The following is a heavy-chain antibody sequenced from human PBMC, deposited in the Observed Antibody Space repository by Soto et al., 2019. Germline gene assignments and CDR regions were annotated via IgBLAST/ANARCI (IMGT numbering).Heavy chain of an antibody. J-gene: IGHJ4*02. D-gene: IGHD3-16*01. V-gene: IGHV3-30*18. CDR2: VLYDGSKK. CDR3: VKDLALMGDY. Sequence: QVHLVEYGGGVVQPGTSLRLSCTASGFRFSDYGMDWVRQAPGKGLEWVSRVLYDGSKKYYADSVKGRFTISRDNPRNTLYLQMDSLRADDTAVYYCVKDLALMGDYWGQGTPVTVSS. CDR1: GFRFSDYG.